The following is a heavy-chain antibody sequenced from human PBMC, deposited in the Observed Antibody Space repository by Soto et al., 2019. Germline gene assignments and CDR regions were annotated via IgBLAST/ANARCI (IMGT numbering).Heavy chain of an antibody. Sequence: PGGSLSLSCAASGFTFSSYSMNWVRQAPGKGLEWVSSISSSSSYIYYADSVKGRFTISRDNAKNSLYLQMNSLRAEDTAVYYCARSLSRYYYAMDVWGQGTTVTVSS. CDR2: ISSSSSYI. V-gene: IGHV3-21*01. CDR1: GFTFSSYS. D-gene: IGHD3-16*01. CDR3: ARSLSRYYYAMDV. J-gene: IGHJ6*02.